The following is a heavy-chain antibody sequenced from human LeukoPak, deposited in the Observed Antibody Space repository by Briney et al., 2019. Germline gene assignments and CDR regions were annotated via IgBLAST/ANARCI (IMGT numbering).Heavy chain of an antibody. CDR2: ISSSSSYI. J-gene: IGHJ6*02. CDR1: GFTFSSYS. D-gene: IGHD1-26*01. CDR3: ARDSSGSYPYYYYGMDV. V-gene: IGHV3-21*04. Sequence: GGSLRLSCAASGFTFSSYSMNWVRQAPGKGLQWVSSISSSSSYIYNTDSVKGRFTISRDNAKNSLYLQMNSLRADDTAVYYCARDSSGSYPYYYYGMDVWGQGTTVTVSS.